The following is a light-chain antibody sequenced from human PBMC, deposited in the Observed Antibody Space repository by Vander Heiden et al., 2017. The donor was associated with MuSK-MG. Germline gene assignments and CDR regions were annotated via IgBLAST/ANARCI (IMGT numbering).Light chain of an antibody. CDR3: QQYDNLPLT. CDR1: LDISNY. CDR2: DAA. J-gene: IGKJ3*01. Sequence: DIQMTQSPSSLSASVGDRVTITCQASLDISNYLNWYQQKPGKAPKLLIYDAANLETGVPSRVSGSGSGTDFTFTISSLQPEDIATYYCQQYDNLPLTFGPGTKVDIK. V-gene: IGKV1-33*01.